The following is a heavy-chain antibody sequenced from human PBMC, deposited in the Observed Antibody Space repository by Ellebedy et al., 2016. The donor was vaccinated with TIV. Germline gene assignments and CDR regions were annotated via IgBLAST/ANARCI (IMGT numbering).Heavy chain of an antibody. Sequence: GESLKISCAASGFTFRIYEMNWVRQAPGRGLEWVSYISSRARTIYYADSVKGRFTISRDNAKNSLYLQMNSLRAEDTAVYYCARDLSFGSGSRFDPWGQGTLVTVSS. CDR2: ISSRARTI. CDR1: GFTFRIYE. CDR3: ARDLSFGSGSRFDP. J-gene: IGHJ5*02. V-gene: IGHV3-48*03. D-gene: IGHD2-15*01.